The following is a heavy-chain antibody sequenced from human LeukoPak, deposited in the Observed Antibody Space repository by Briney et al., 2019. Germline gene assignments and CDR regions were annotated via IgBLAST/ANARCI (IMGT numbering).Heavy chain of an antibody. CDR3: ARQGSYGSGSYFDY. CDR2: IYYSGST. CDR1: GGSISSYY. D-gene: IGHD3-10*01. Sequence: ASETLSLICTVSGGSISSYYWGWIRQPPGKGLEWIGSIYYSGSTYYDPSLKSRVTISVDTSKNQFSLKLSSVTAADTAVYYCARQGSYGSGSYFDYWGQGTLVTVSS. J-gene: IGHJ4*02. V-gene: IGHV4-39*01.